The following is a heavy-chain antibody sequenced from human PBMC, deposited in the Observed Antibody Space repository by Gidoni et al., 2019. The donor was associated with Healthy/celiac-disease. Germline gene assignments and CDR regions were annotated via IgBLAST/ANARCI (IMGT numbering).Heavy chain of an antibody. CDR1: GYTFTGYY. V-gene: IGHV1-2*04. CDR2: INPNSGGT. Sequence: QVQLVQSGAEVKKPGASVKVSCKASGYTFTGYYMHWVRQAPGQGLEWMGWINPNSGGTNYAQKFQGWVTMTRDTSISTAYMELSRLRSDDTAVYYCARVKTSNYYYYGMDVWGQGTTVTVSS. CDR3: ARVKTSNYYYYGMDV. J-gene: IGHJ6*02.